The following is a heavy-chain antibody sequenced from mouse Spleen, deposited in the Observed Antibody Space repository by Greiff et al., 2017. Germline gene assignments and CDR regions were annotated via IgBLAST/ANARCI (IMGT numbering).Heavy chain of an antibody. CDR2: IWTGGGT. D-gene: IGHD2-4*01. CDR1: GFSLTSYA. Sequence: VQLKESGPGLVAPSQSLSITCIVSGFSLTSYAINWVRQPPGKGLEWLGVIWTGGGTNYNSGLKSRLSISKDSSKSQVFLKMNSLQTDDTARYYCARKYSSYDYASWFAYWGQGTLVTVSA. J-gene: IGHJ3*01. CDR3: ARKYSSYDYASWFAY. V-gene: IGHV2-9-1*01.